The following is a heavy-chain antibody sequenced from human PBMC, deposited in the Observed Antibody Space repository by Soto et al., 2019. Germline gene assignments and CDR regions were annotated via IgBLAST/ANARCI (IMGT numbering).Heavy chain of an antibody. Sequence: QVQLVQSGAEVKKPGSSVKVSCKASGGTVSSYAISWVRQAPGQGLEWMGGIIPIFGTANYAQKFQGRVTITADESTSTAYMELSSLRSEDTAVYYCARGGCTQSPYYYYGMDVWGQGTTVTVSS. V-gene: IGHV1-69*01. CDR2: IIPIFGTA. CDR3: ARGGCTQSPYYYYGMDV. J-gene: IGHJ6*02. CDR1: GGTVSSYA. D-gene: IGHD2-2*01.